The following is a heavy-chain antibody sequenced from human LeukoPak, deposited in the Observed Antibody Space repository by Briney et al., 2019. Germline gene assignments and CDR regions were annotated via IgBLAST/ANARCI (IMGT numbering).Heavy chain of an antibody. J-gene: IGHJ4*02. Sequence: GGSLRLSGAASGFTFSSYAMSWVRQAPGKGLEWVSAISGSGGSTYYADSVKGRFTISRDNSKNTLYLQMNSLRAEDTAVYYCAKDDYYGSGSYFDYWGQGTLVTVSS. CDR2: ISGSGGST. D-gene: IGHD3-10*01. CDR1: GFTFSSYA. CDR3: AKDDYYGSGSYFDY. V-gene: IGHV3-23*01.